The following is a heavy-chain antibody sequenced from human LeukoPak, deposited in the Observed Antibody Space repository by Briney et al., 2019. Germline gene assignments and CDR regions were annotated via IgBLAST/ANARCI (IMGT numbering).Heavy chain of an antibody. D-gene: IGHD2-15*01. CDR2: XXTXGKF. CDR3: AGRHCSDVNCYFAGADPFDY. CDR1: GFTVSSTY. V-gene: IGHV3-53*01. Sequence: GGSLRLSCAASGFTVSSTYMSWVRQAPGKGLEWVSXXXTXGKFNYIDSVKGRFPISRDTSKNTLYLQMNSLRAEDTAVYFCAGRHCSDVNCYFAGADPFDYGGQGTLVTVS. J-gene: IGHJ4*02.